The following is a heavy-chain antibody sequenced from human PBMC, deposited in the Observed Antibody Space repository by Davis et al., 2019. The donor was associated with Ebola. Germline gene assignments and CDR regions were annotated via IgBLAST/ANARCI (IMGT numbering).Heavy chain of an antibody. CDR3: ARDRYYYGMDV. Sequence: GESLKLSCAASGFTFSSYSMNWVRQAPGKGLEWVSSISSSSSYIYYADSVKGRFTISRDNAKNSLYLQMNSLRAEDTAVYYCARDRYYYGMDVWGQGTTVTVSS. J-gene: IGHJ6*02. CDR2: ISSSSSYI. V-gene: IGHV3-21*01. CDR1: GFTFSSYS.